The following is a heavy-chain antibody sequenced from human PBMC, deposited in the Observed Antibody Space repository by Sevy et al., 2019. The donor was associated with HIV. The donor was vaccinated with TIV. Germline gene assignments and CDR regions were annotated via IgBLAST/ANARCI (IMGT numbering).Heavy chain of an antibody. V-gene: IGHV1-24*01. D-gene: IGHD2-15*01. CDR1: GYTLSELS. CDR3: ATVGLGYYSGASYYLGDWFDP. CDR2: IDPKHGET. J-gene: IGHJ5*02. Sequence: ASVKVSCKVSGYTLSELSMHWVRQAPGKGLEWMGSIDPKHGETIYAQTLQGRVTMTEDTSTGTAYMELNSLTSEDTATYYCATVGLGYYSGASYYLGDWFDPWGQGTLVTVSS.